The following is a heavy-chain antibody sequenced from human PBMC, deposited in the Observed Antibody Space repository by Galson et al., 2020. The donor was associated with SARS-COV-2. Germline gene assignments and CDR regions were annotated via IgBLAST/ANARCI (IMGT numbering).Heavy chain of an antibody. CDR1: GFPFSSYA. CDR2: ISYDGSTK. J-gene: IGHJ6*02. V-gene: IGHV3-30-3*01. Sequence: TGGSLRLSCAASGFPFSSYAMNWVRQAPGKGLEWVAVISYDGSTKYYADSVKGRLTISRDNSKNTLYLQMNSLRAEDTAVYYCARETRGYLFGVVIDLYGMDVWGQGTTVTVSS. CDR3: ARETRGYLFGVVIDLYGMDV. D-gene: IGHD3-3*01.